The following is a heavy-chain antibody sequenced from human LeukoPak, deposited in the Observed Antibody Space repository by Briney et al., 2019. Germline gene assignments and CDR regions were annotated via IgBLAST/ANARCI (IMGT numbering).Heavy chain of an antibody. CDR2: INWNGGST. CDR1: GFTFDDYA. CDR3: ARDPSAGMGTGFDY. J-gene: IGHJ4*02. V-gene: IGHV3-20*04. D-gene: IGHD1-14*01. Sequence: PGGSLRLSCAASGFTFDDYAMSWVRQAPGKGLEWVSGINWNGGSTGYVDSVKGRFAISRDNAKNSLYLQMNSLRGEDTALYYCARDPSAGMGTGFDYWGQGTLVTVSS.